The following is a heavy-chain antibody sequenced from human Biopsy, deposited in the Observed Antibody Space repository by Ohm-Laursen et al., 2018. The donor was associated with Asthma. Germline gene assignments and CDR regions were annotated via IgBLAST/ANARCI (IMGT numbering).Heavy chain of an antibody. CDR2: INYSGST. D-gene: IGHD3-22*01. J-gene: IGHJ5*02. CDR1: GGSLSSGPYY. Sequence: TLSLTCTVSGGSLSSGPYYWSWVRQHPGKGLERIGYINYSGSTFYSPSLESRVTVSVDTSKNQFSLKLSSVTAADTAVYYCARDLSFYDSSGYYRRWFDPWGQGTLVTVSS. V-gene: IGHV4-31*03. CDR3: ARDLSFYDSSGYYRRWFDP.